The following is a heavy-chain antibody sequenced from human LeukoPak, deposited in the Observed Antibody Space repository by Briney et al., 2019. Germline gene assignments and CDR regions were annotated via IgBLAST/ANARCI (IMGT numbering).Heavy chain of an antibody. CDR1: GFTFSEHY. CDR3: ARAGGSGSSIFDY. Sequence: GGSLRLSCAASGFTFSEHYMDWLRQAPGKGLEWVGRTRNKANSYTTEYAASVKCRFTISRGDSKNSLYLQMNSLRTEDTAVYYCARAGGSGSSIFDYWGQGTLVTVSS. V-gene: IGHV3-72*01. CDR2: TRNKANSYTT. J-gene: IGHJ4*02. D-gene: IGHD3-10*01.